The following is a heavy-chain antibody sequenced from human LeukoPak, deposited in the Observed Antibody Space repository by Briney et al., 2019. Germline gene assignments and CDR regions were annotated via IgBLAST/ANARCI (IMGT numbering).Heavy chain of an antibody. CDR1: GYTFTSYY. Sequence: ASVKVSCKASGYTFTSYYMHWVRQAPGQGLEWMGIINPSGGSTSYAQKFQGRVTMTRDMSASTVYMELGSLRSEDTAVYYCARDARQYSGSYYRGNWFDPWGQGTLVTVSS. CDR3: ARDARQYSGSYYRGNWFDP. V-gene: IGHV1-46*01. CDR2: INPSGGST. D-gene: IGHD1-26*01. J-gene: IGHJ5*02.